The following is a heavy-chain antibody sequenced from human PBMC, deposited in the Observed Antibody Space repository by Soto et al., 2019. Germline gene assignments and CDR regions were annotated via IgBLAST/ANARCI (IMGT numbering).Heavy chain of an antibody. CDR2: ISYSGST. Sequence: QVQLQESGPGLVKPSQTLSLTCTVSGGSISSGGYYCSWIRQHPGKGLEWIGYISYSGSTYYNPSLKSRVTISVDTSKNQFSLKLSSVTAADTAVYYGARTPTILGVGNPDYWGQGTLVTVSS. J-gene: IGHJ4*02. V-gene: IGHV4-31*03. D-gene: IGHD3-3*01. CDR1: GGSISSGGYY. CDR3: ARTPTILGVGNPDY.